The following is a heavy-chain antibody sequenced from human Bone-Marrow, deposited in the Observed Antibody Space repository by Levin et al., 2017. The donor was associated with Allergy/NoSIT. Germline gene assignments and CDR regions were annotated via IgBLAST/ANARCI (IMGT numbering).Heavy chain of an antibody. CDR3: ARAGWDTSSLPGWFDP. J-gene: IGHJ5*02. D-gene: IGHD1-26*01. V-gene: IGHV3-30*04. CDR1: GFTFSSYA. CDR2: ISYDGSNK. Sequence: RGESLKISCAASGFTFSSYAMHWVRQAPGKGLEWVAVISYDGSNKYYADSVKGRFTISRDNSKNTLYLQMNSLRAEDTAVYYCARAGWDTSSLPGWFDPWGQGTLVTVSS.